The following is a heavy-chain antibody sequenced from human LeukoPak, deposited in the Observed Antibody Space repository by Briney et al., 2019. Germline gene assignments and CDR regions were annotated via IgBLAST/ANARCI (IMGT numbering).Heavy chain of an antibody. CDR3: ARVGMATNWFDP. D-gene: IGHD5-24*01. Sequence: PGGSLRLSCAASGFTFSSYEMNWVRQAPGKGLEWIGYIYYSGSTNYNPSLKSRITISVDTSKNQFSLKLSSVTAADTAVYYCARVGMATNWFDPWGQGTLVTVSS. CDR1: GFTFSSYE. CDR2: IYYSGST. V-gene: IGHV4-59*01. J-gene: IGHJ5*02.